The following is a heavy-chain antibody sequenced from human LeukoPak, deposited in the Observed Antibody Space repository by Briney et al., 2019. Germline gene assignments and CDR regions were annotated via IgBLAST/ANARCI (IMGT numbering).Heavy chain of an antibody. J-gene: IGHJ3*02. CDR3: ARDDRAAAPHVAFDI. D-gene: IGHD6-13*01. Sequence: GRSLRLSCAASGFTFSSYGMHWVRQAPGKGLEWVAVISYDGSNKYYADSVKGRFTISRDNAKNSLFLQMNSLRGEDTAVYYCARDDRAAAPHVAFDIWGQGTMVTVSS. CDR2: ISYDGSNK. CDR1: GFTFSSYG. V-gene: IGHV3-30*03.